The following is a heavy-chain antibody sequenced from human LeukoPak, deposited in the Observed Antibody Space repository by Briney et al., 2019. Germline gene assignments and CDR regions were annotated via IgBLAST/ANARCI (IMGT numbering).Heavy chain of an antibody. CDR2: ISSSGRDI. CDR3: ARDHGARLFDR. V-gene: IGHV3-21*01. J-gene: IGHJ5*02. CDR1: GFSFSSYS. D-gene: IGHD3-10*01. Sequence: PGGSLRLSCAASGFSFSSYSMSWVRQAPRKGRGWVSSISSSGRDIYYADSVKGRFTISRDNAKNSLYLQMNSLRAEDTAVYYWARDHGARLFDRWGQGTLVTVSS.